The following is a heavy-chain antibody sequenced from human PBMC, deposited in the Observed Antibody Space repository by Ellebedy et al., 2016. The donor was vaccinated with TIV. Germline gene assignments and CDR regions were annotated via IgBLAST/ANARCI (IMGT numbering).Heavy chain of an antibody. CDR1: GYSISSGYH. CDR2: LYQDGRT. V-gene: IGHV4-38-2*02. Sequence: MPSETLSLTCTVSGYSISSGYHWGWIRQSPGMGLEWIANLYQDGRTYYKPSLESRVTISVDTSKNQFSLKLRSVTAADTAVYYCARPGVGYSYEHSAFDIWGQGTMVTVSS. J-gene: IGHJ3*02. CDR3: ARPGVGYSYEHSAFDI. D-gene: IGHD5-24*01.